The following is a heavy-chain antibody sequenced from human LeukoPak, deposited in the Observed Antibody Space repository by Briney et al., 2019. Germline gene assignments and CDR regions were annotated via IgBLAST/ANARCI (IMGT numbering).Heavy chain of an antibody. CDR3: ARGTGAHYYDSSGYYPLDY. CDR1: GYTFTSYA. V-gene: IGHV1-46*01. Sequence: ASVKVSCKASGYTFTSYAMNWVRQAPGQGLEWMGIINPSGGSTSYAQKFQGRVTMTRDTSTSTVYMELSSLRSEDTAVYYCARGTGAHYYDSSGYYPLDYWGQGTLVTVSS. D-gene: IGHD3-22*01. CDR2: INPSGGST. J-gene: IGHJ4*02.